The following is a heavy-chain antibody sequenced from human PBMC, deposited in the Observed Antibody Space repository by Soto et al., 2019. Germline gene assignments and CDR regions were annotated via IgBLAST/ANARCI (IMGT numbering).Heavy chain of an antibody. J-gene: IGHJ6*02. D-gene: IGHD6-19*01. CDR1: GFTFDDYA. Sequence: SLKISCAASGFTFDDYAMHWVRQAPGKGLEWVSGISWNSGSIGYADSVKGRFTISRDNAKNSLYLQMNSLRAEDTALYYCAKDIDRSGWYYYGMDVWGQGTTVTVSS. CDR3: AKDIDRSGWYYYGMDV. CDR2: ISWNSGSI. V-gene: IGHV3-9*01.